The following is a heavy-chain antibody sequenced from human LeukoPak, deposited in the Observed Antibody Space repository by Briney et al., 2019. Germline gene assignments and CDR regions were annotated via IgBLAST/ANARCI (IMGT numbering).Heavy chain of an antibody. CDR1: GFSFNTCA. J-gene: IGHJ4*02. V-gene: IGHV3-23*01. CDR3: ARERYFDY. Sequence: PGGSLRLSCAASGFSFNTCAMSWVRQAPGKGLEWVSTISGGGRSTDYADSVKGQFTISRDNSKNTLYLQMNSLRAEDTAVYYCARERYFDYWGQGTLVTVSP. CDR2: ISGGGRST.